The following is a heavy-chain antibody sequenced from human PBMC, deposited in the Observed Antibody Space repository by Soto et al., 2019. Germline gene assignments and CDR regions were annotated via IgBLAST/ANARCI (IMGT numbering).Heavy chain of an antibody. CDR1: GFTVSSNY. V-gene: IGHV3-53*01. Sequence: GGSLRLSCASSGFTVSSNYMSWVRQAPGKGLEWVSVIYSGGSTYYADSVKGRFTISRDNSKNRLYLQMNSRRAEDTAVYYCGREDYYDSSGYAYWGQGTLVTVSS. CDR2: IYSGGST. CDR3: GREDYYDSSGYAY. J-gene: IGHJ4*02. D-gene: IGHD3-22*01.